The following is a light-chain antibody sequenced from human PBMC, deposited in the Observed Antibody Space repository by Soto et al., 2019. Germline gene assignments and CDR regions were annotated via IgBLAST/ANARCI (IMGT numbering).Light chain of an antibody. CDR1: QSVSSY. V-gene: IGKV3-11*01. J-gene: IGKJ3*01. CDR3: QQRSNWLFT. CDR2: DAS. Sequence: EIVLTQSPATLSLSPGERATLSCRASQSVSSYLAWYHQKPGQAPRLLIYDASNRATSIPARFSGSGSGTDFTLTISSLEPEDVAVYYCQQRSNWLFTFGPGTKVDIK.